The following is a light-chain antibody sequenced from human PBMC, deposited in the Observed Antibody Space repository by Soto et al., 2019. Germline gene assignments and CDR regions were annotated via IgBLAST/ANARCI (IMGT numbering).Light chain of an antibody. J-gene: IGLJ2*01. CDR3: SSYTSNSRV. CDR1: SSDVGDYKY. CDR2: EIN. Sequence: QSALTQPASVSGSPGQSITISCTGTSSDVGDYKYVSWYQQHPGKVPKLMIYEINNRPSGVSNRFSGSKSGNTASLTISGLQAEDEADYYCSSYTSNSRVFGGGTQLTVL. V-gene: IGLV2-14*03.